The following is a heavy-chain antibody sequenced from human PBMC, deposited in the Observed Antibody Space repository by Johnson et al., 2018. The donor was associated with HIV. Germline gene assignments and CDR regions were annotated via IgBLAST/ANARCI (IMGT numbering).Heavy chain of an antibody. D-gene: IGHD4-17*01. CDR1: GFTFDDYG. V-gene: IGHV3-23*04. Sequence: VQLVESGGGVVRPGGSLRLSCAASGFTFDDYGMSWVRQAPGKGLEWVSGISGSGGSTYYADSVKGRFTISRDDSKKTAYLQMNSLKTEETAVYYCTRSSPRYGDYWSNAFDIWGQGTMVTVSS. CDR2: ISGSGGST. CDR3: TRSSPRYGDYWSNAFDI. J-gene: IGHJ3*02.